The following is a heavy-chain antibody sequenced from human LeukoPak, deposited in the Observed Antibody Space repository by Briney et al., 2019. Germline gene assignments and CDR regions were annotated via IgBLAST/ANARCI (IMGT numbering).Heavy chain of an antibody. CDR1: GYTFTGYY. D-gene: IGHD5-18*01. CDR2: INPNSGGT. Sequence: AASVKVSCKASGYTFTGYYMHWVRQAPGQGLEWMGWINPNSGGTNYAQKFQGRVTMTRDTSISTAYTELSRLRSDDTAVYYCARGDTAGPNYYYYYYMDVWGKGTTVTVSS. J-gene: IGHJ6*03. V-gene: IGHV1-2*02. CDR3: ARGDTAGPNYYYYYYMDV.